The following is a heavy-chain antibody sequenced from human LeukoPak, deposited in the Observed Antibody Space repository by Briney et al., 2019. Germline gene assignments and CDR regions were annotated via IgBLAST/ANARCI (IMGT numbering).Heavy chain of an antibody. D-gene: IGHD5-12*01. J-gene: IGHJ4*02. CDR1: GFTFSSYW. CDR2: IKQDGSEK. V-gene: IGHV3-7*01. Sequence: PGGSLRLSCAASGFTFSSYWMSWVRQAPGKGLEWVANIKQDGSEKYYVDSVKGRFTISRDNAKNSLYLRMNSLRAEDTAVYYCARGLSGYEDGHFDYWGQGTLVTVSS. CDR3: ARGLSGYEDGHFDY.